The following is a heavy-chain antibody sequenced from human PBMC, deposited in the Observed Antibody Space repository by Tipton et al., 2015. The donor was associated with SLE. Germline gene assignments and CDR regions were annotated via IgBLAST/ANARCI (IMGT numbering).Heavy chain of an antibody. V-gene: IGHV5-51*01. D-gene: IGHD3/OR15-3a*01. J-gene: IGHJ4*02. CDR1: GYTFANFW. CDR3: ARDQASLGLDF. Sequence: QLVQSGAEVKKPGESLKISCRVSGYTFANFWISWVRQTPGKGLEWMGFIYPGDSDTKYSPSFEGQVTISADKSTSTAYVQWNSLKTWDSAMYYCARDQASLGLDFWGQGTLVTVSS. CDR2: IYPGDSDT.